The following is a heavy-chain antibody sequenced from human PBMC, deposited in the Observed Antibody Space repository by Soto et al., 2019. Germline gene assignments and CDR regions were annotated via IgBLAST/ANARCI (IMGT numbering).Heavy chain of an antibody. D-gene: IGHD6-19*01. CDR3: ARRYGSGFDF. CDR2: IYYSGST. V-gene: IGHV4-59*08. J-gene: IGHJ4*02. CDR1: GGSISSYY. Sequence: SETLSLTCTVSGGSISSYYWSWIRQPPGKGLEWIGYIYYSGSTNYNPSLKSRVTISVDTSKNQFSLKLSSVTAADTAVYYCARRYGSGFDFWGQGTLVTVSS.